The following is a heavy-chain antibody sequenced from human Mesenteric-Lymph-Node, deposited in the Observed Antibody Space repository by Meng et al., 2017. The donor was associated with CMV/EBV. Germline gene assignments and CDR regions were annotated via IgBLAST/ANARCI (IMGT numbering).Heavy chain of an antibody. J-gene: IGHJ4*02. CDR1: GFTFSTYW. V-gene: IGHV3-74*01. CDR3: ARDLLPIV. D-gene: IGHD2-15*01. CDR2: VNSDGSTT. Sequence: GGSLRLSCAASGFTFSTYWMHWVRQAPGKGLVWVSCVNSDGSTTSYADSVKGRFTISRDNAKNTLYPQINSLRAEDTAVYYCARDLLPIVWGQGTLVTVSS.